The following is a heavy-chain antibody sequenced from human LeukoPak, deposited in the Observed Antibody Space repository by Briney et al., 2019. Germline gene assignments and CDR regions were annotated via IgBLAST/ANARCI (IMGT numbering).Heavy chain of an antibody. V-gene: IGHV3-33*01. CDR2: IWYDGSNK. Sequence: PGGSLRLSCAASGFTFSSYGMHWVRQAPGKGLEWVAVIWYDGSNKYYADSVKGRFTISRDSSKNTLYLQMNSLRAEDTAVYYCARGARDGYNSYFDYWGQGTLVTVSS. D-gene: IGHD5-24*01. CDR1: GFTFSSYG. CDR3: ARGARDGYNSYFDY. J-gene: IGHJ4*02.